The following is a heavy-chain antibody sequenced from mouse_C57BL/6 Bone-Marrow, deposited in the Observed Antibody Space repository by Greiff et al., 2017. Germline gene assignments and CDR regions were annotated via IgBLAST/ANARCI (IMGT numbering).Heavy chain of an antibody. Sequence: VQLQQPGAELVRPGSSVKLSCKASGYTFTSYWMHWVKQRPIQGLEWIGNIDPSDSETHYNQKFKDKATLTVDQSSSTAYMQLSSLTSEDSAVXYCAREDYYGSSRYYFDYWGQGTTLTVSS. CDR2: IDPSDSET. V-gene: IGHV1-52*01. J-gene: IGHJ2*01. CDR1: GYTFTSYW. CDR3: AREDYYGSSRYYFDY. D-gene: IGHD1-1*01.